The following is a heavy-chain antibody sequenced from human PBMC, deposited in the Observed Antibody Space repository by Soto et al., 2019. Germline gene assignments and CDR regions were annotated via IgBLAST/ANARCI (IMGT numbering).Heavy chain of an antibody. D-gene: IGHD6-19*01. Sequence: SGPTLVNPTQTLTLTCTFSGFSLSSTRMAVGWIRQPPGKALEWLALIYWDDDKRYSPFLKSRLTITKDTSKNQVVLTMSNMDPLDTARYYCAHIVVAGLGYYFAYWGQ. CDR2: IYWDDDK. J-gene: IGHJ4*02. V-gene: IGHV2-5*02. CDR1: GFSLSSTRMA. CDR3: AHIVVAGLGYYFAY.